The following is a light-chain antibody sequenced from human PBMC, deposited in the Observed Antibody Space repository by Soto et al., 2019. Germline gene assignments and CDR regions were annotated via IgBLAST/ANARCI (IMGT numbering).Light chain of an antibody. Sequence: QSVLTQPPSVSAAPGQKVTISCSGSSSNIGNNYVSWYQQLPGTAPKLLIYENNKRPSGIPDRFSGSKSSTSATLGITGHQTGDEADYYCGTWDSSLSAYVFGTGTKVTVL. CDR2: ENN. V-gene: IGLV1-51*02. J-gene: IGLJ1*01. CDR3: GTWDSSLSAYV. CDR1: SSNIGNNY.